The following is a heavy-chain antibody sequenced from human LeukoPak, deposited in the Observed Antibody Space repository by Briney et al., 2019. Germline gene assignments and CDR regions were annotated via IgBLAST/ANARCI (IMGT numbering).Heavy chain of an antibody. J-gene: IGHJ4*02. D-gene: IGHD4-17*01. CDR3: ARIKATVTSFKFDY. CDR2: IYYSGST. V-gene: IGHV4-39*01. Sequence: SETLSLTCTVSGGSISSSSYYWGWIRQPPGKGLEWIGSIYYSGSTYYNPSLKSRVPISVDTSKNQFSLKLSSVTAADTAVYYCARIKATVTSFKFDYWGQGTLVTVSS. CDR1: GGSISSSSYY.